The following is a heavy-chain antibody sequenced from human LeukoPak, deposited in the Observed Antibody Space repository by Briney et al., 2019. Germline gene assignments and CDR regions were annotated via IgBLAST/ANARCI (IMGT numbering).Heavy chain of an antibody. CDR1: GFTFTSSA. V-gene: IGHV1-58*01. Sequence: SVKVSCKASGFTFTSSAVQWVRQARGRRLEWIGWIVVGSGNTNYAQKFQERVTITRDMSTSTAYMELSSLRSEDTAVYYCAADRYNWNYVANYWGQGTLVTVSS. J-gene: IGHJ4*02. CDR2: IVVGSGNT. D-gene: IGHD1-7*01. CDR3: AADRYNWNYVANY.